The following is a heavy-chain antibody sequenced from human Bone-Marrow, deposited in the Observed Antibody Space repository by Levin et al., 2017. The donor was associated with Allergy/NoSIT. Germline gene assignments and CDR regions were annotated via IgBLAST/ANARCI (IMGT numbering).Heavy chain of an antibody. J-gene: IGHJ6*03. CDR2: SYTSGNI. CDR1: GVSITSGSYY. Sequence: MSSETLSLTCTVSGVSITSGSYYWSWIRQPAGKGLEWIGHSYTSGNITYNPSLKSRVTISLDTSKNQFSLKLRSVTAADTAVYYCARVLQYSYYYPDVWGKGTMVTVSS. D-gene: IGHD2-21*01. V-gene: IGHV4-61*09. CDR3: ARVLQYSYYYPDV.